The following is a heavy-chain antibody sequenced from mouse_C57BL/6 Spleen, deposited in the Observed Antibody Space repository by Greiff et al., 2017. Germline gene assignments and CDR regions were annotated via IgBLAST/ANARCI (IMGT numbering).Heavy chain of an antibody. V-gene: IGHV1-55*01. CDR3: ASLNYYGSSPLDY. Sequence: QVQLQQPGAELVKPGASVKMSCKASGYTFTSYWITWVKQRPGQGLEWIGDIYPGSGSTNYNEQFKSKATLTVDTSSSTAYMQLSRLTSEASAVYYCASLNYYGSSPLDYWGQGTTLTVSS. CDR1: GYTFTSYW. D-gene: IGHD1-1*01. J-gene: IGHJ2*01. CDR2: IYPGSGST.